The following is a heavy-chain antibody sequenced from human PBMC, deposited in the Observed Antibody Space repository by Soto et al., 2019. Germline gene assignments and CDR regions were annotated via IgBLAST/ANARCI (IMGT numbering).Heavy chain of an antibody. D-gene: IGHD3-22*01. V-gene: IGHV4-30-2*01. J-gene: IGHJ4*02. Sequence: QMQLQESGSGLVKPSQTLSLTCAVSGASISSGDYSWSWVRQPPGKGLEWIGHIHHGGTPYYKASLKSRVTISQDRSKNQFSLSLSSVTAADTAIYYCARGLGNFHDGSGFDSWGQGTLVTVSS. CDR1: GASISSGDYS. CDR3: ARGLGNFHDGSGFDS. CDR2: IHHGGTP.